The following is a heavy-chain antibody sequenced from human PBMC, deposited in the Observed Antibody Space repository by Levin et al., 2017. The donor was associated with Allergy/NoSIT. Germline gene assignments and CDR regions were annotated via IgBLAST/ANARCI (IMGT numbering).Heavy chain of an antibody. CDR2: IYTSGTT. CDR1: GGSISSGSYY. J-gene: IGHJ2*01. D-gene: IGHD6-19*01. CDR3: ARWAPVAENDWYFDL. V-gene: IGHV4-61*02. Sequence: SQTLSLTCTVSGGSISSGSYYWSWIRQPAGKGLEWIGRIYTSGTTNYNPSLKSRVTISVDTSKNQFSLKLSSVTAADTAVYYCARWAPVAENDWYFDLWGRGTLVTVSS.